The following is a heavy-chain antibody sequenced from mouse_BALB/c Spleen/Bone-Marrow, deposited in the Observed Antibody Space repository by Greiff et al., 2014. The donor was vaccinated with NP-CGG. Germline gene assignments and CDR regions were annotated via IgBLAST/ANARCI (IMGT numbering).Heavy chain of an antibody. CDR1: GYTFTRYY. V-gene: IGHV1S56*01. CDR3: AMWLLRDYYAMDY. CDR2: IYPGNVNT. J-gene: IGHJ4*01. Sequence: QVQLQQSGPELVKPGASVRISCKASGYTFTRYYIQWMKQRPGQGLEWIGWIYPGNVNTKYNEKFKGKATLTADKSSSTAYMQLSSLTSEDSAVYFCAMWLLRDYYAMDYWGQGTSVTVSS. D-gene: IGHD2-3*01.